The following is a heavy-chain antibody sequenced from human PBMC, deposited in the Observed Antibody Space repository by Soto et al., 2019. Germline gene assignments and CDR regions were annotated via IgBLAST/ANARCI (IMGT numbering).Heavy chain of an antibody. V-gene: IGHV3-48*02. J-gene: IGHJ3*02. CDR1: GFTFSSYS. CDR2: ISSSSSTI. D-gene: IGHD3-3*01. Sequence: GGSLRLSCAASGFTFSSYSMNWVRQAPGKGLEWVSYISSSSSTIYYADSVKGRFTISRDNAKNSLYLQMNSLRDEDTAVYYCARDYDFWSGYAFDIWGQGTMVTVSS. CDR3: ARDYDFWSGYAFDI.